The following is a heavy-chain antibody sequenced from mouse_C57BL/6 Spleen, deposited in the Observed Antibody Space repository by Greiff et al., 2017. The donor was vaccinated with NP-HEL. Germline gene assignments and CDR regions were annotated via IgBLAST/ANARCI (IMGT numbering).Heavy chain of an antibody. CDR3: ARSNYGSSYDYAMDY. Sequence: EVQLQQSGPELVKPGASVKISCKASGYTFTDYYMNWVKQSHGKSLEWIGDINPNNGGTSYNQKFKGKATLTVDKSSSTAYMELRSLTSEDSAVYYCARSNYGSSYDYAMDYWGQGTSVTVSS. CDR1: GYTFTDYY. D-gene: IGHD1-1*01. CDR2: INPNNGGT. V-gene: IGHV1-26*01. J-gene: IGHJ4*01.